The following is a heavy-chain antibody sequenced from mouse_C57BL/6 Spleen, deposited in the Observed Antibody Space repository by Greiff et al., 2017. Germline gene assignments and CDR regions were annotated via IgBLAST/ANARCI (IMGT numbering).Heavy chain of an antibody. Sequence: EVKLMESGGDLVKPGGSLKLSCAASGFTFSSYGMSWVRQTPDKRLERVATISSGGSYTYYPDSVKGRFTISRDNAKNTLYLQMSSLKSEDTAMYYCARPGSYWYFDVWGTGTTVTVSS. CDR3: ARPGSYWYFDV. V-gene: IGHV5-6*01. CDR1: GFTFSSYG. D-gene: IGHD4-1*01. CDR2: ISSGGSYT. J-gene: IGHJ1*03.